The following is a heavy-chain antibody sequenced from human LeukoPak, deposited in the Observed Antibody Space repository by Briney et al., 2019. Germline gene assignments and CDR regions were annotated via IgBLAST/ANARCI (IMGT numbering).Heavy chain of an antibody. CDR3: ARALLAG. D-gene: IGHD6-19*01. V-gene: IGHV3-48*01. CDR1: GFTFSSYA. Sequence: HTGGSLRLSLAASGFTFSSYAMSWVRQAPGKGLEWVSYISSSSSTIYYADSVKGRFTISRDNAKNSLYLQMNSLRAEDTAVYYCARALLAGWGQGTLVTVSS. J-gene: IGHJ4*02. CDR2: ISSSSSTI.